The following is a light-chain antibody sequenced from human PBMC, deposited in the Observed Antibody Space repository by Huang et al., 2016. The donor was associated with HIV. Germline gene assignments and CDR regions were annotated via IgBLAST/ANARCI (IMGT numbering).Light chain of an antibody. CDR3: QHYNIWPYT. Sequence: EIVMTQSPATLSVSLGERATLSCRASQSVSSNLTWYQLKPGQAPRLLIYGASTRVTGSPDRVSGSGSGTEFTLTISSLHSEDFAVYYCQHYNIWPYTFGQGTKLEIK. CDR2: GAS. CDR1: QSVSSN. J-gene: IGKJ2*01. V-gene: IGKV3-15*01.